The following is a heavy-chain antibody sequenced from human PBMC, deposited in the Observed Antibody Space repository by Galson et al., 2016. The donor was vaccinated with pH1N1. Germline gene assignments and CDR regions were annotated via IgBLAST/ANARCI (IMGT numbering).Heavy chain of an antibody. CDR2: LNPDSGET. Sequence: SVKVSCKASGYTFTDKYLHWVRQAPGQGLEWMGRLNPDSGETRYTQKFQGRVTMTSDTSVTTAYMELTSVTYDDTAVYFCATSVEGSGSYYFDYWGQGTLVTVSS. D-gene: IGHD3-22*01. V-gene: IGHV1-2*06. J-gene: IGHJ4*02. CDR1: GYTFTDKY. CDR3: ATSVEGSGSYYFDY.